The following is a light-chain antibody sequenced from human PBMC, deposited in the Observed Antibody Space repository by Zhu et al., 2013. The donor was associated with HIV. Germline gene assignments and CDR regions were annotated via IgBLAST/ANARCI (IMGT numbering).Light chain of an antibody. Sequence: DIVLTQSPGTLSLSPGERATLSCRANQNINYLAWYQQKPGQAPRLLMYGASTRATGIPARFSGSGSGTDFTLSLSRLESEDFAVYYCQQYASSPDTFGQGTRLDIK. V-gene: IGKV3-20*01. CDR1: QNINY. CDR3: QQYASSPDT. J-gene: IGKJ5*01. CDR2: GAS.